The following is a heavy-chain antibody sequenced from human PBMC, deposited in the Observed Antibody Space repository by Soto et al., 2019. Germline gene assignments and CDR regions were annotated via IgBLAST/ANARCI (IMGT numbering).Heavy chain of an antibody. J-gene: IGHJ4*02. CDR2: IYHTGNA. CDR3: ATRPPGVWAGVFDF. Sequence: PSETLSLTCSVSGDSMRNSRFYWAWFRRPQGEGLEWIGSIYHTGNAYYNPSLKSRVTISLDTSKNQFSLNLNSVTTADTAVYYCATRPPGVWAGVFDFWSPGTLVTVS. V-gene: IGHV4-39*07. CDR1: GDSMRNSRFY. D-gene: IGHD3-10*01.